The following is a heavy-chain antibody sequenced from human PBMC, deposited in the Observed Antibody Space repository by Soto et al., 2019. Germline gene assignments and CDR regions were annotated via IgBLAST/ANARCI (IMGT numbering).Heavy chain of an antibody. J-gene: IGHJ4*02. Sequence: EVQLVESGGGLVQPGGSLRLSCAASGFTFSNFWMHWVRQAPGKGLVWVSHINSDGSDSTYADSVKGRFTISRDNAKNTLYLQMSSLRAEDTAVYFCVRDDPDLGMDYWGLGTLVTVSS. CDR3: VRDDPDLGMDY. D-gene: IGHD1-26*01. V-gene: IGHV3-74*01. CDR2: INSDGSDS. CDR1: GFTFSNFW.